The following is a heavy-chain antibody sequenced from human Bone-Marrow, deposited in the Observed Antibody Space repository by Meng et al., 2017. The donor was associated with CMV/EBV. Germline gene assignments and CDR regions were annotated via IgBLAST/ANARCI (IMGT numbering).Heavy chain of an antibody. V-gene: IGHV1-2*02. CDR3: ASPRGVATITRNAFDI. D-gene: IGHD5-24*01. J-gene: IGHJ3*02. CDR1: GYTFTDYY. Sequence: ASVKVSCKASGYTFTDYYMHWVRQAPGQGLEWMGWINPNSGGTNYAQKFQGRVTMTRDTSISTAYMELNRLRSDDTAVYSCASPRGVATITRNAFDIWGQGTIVTVSS. CDR2: INPNSGGT.